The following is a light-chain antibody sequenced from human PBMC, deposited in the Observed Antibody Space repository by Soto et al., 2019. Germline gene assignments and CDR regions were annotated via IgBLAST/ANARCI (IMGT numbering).Light chain of an antibody. Sequence: AYGSSSPRHALPITKKKTSSDVGGYNYVSWYQQHPGKAPKLMIYDVSNRPSGVSNRFSGSKSGNTASLTISGLQAEDEADYYCSSYTSSSTYVFGTVTKVTVL. V-gene: IGLV2-14*01. CDR2: DVS. J-gene: IGLJ1*01. CDR1: SSDVGGYNY. CDR3: SSYTSSSTYV.